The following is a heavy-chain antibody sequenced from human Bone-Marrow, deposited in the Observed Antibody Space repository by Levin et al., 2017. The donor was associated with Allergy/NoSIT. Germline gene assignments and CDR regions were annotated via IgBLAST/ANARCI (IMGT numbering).Heavy chain of an antibody. J-gene: IGHJ3*02. CDR3: ARDLRLGGHSNAFDI. V-gene: IGHV3-7*01. CDR2: IKQDGSEK. D-gene: IGHD6-25*01. Sequence: PGGSLRLSCAASGFTFSSYWMSWVRQAPGKGLEWVANIKQDGSEKYYVDSVKGRFTISRDNAKNSLYLQMNSLRAEDTAVYYCARDLRLGGHSNAFDIWGQGTMVTVSS. CDR1: GFTFSSYW.